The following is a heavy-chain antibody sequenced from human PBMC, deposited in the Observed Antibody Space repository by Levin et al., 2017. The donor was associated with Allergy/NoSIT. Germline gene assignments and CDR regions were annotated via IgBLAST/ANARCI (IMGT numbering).Heavy chain of an antibody. CDR1: GFTFTSYA. J-gene: IGHJ6*03. CDR3: AKALGFCSSTSGSDYMDG. Sequence: GGSLRLSCAASGFTFTSYAMSWVRQAPGKGLEWVSAISGSGGSTYYADSVKGRFTISRNNSEKTLYLQMNSLRAEDTAVYYCAKALGFCSSTSGSDYMDGWGKGTTVTVSS. CDR2: ISGSGGST. D-gene: IGHD2-2*01. V-gene: IGHV3-23*01.